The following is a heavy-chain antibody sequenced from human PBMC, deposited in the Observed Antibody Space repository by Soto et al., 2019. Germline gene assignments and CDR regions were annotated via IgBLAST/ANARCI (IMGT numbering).Heavy chain of an antibody. V-gene: IGHV5-51*01. CDR1: GYSFTSYW. J-gene: IGHJ5*02. CDR3: ARLGGDYVWGSYRYNWFDP. D-gene: IGHD3-16*02. Sequence: PGESLKISCKGSGYSFTSYWIGWVRQMPGKGLEWMGIIYPGDSDTRYSPSFQGQVTISADKPISTAYLQWSSLKASDTAMYYCARLGGDYVWGSYRYNWFDPWGQGTLVTVSS. CDR2: IYPGDSDT.